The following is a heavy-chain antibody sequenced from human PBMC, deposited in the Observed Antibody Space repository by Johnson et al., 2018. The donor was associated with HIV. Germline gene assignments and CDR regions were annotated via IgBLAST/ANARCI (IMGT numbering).Heavy chain of an antibody. CDR1: GFTVSSNY. CDR2: IYSGGST. D-gene: IGHD5-24*01. CDR3: ARGRDGYNLDAFDI. V-gene: IGHV3-53*01. J-gene: IGHJ3*02. Sequence: VQLVESGGGVVRPGGSLRLSCAASGFTVSSNYMSWVRHAPGKGLEWVSVIYSGGSTYYADSVKGRFTISRDNSKNTLYLQMNSLRAEDTAVYYCARGRDGYNLDAFDIWGQGTMVTVSS.